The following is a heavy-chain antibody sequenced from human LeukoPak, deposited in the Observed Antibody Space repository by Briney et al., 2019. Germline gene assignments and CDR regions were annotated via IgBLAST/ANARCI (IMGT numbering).Heavy chain of an antibody. CDR2: ISNGSTYI. CDR1: GFTFSSYS. V-gene: IGHV3-21*01. Sequence: GGSLRLSCAASGFTFSSYSMNWVRQAPGMGLEWVSSISNGSTYIYYADSMKGRFTISRDNAKNSPYLQMNSLRAEDTAVYYCARVWGVRTTLGVFDIWGQGTMVTVSS. CDR3: ARVWGVRTTLGVFDI. J-gene: IGHJ3*02. D-gene: IGHD4/OR15-4a*01.